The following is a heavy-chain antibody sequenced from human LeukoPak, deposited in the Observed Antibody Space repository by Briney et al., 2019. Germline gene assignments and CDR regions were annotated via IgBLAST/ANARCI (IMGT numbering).Heavy chain of an antibody. Sequence: GGSLRLSCAASGFTFSSYSMNWVRQAPGKGLEWGSSISSSSSYIYYADSVKGRFTISRDNAKNSLYLQMNSLRAEDTAVYYCAIIVVVTAKGGIDYWGQGTLVTVSS. V-gene: IGHV3-21*01. CDR3: AIIVVVTAKGGIDY. D-gene: IGHD2-21*02. J-gene: IGHJ4*02. CDR2: ISSSSSYI. CDR1: GFTFSSYS.